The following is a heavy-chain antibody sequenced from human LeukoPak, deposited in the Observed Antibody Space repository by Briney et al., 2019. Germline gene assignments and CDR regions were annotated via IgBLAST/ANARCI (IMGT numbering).Heavy chain of an antibody. CDR3: ARGYCSSTSCYIYYFDY. D-gene: IGHD2-2*02. CDR1: GGSISSYY. Sequence: SETLSLTCTVSGGSISSYYWSWIRQPPGKGLEWIGYIYYSGSTNYNPSLKSRVTISVDTSKNQFSLKLSSVTAADTAVCYCARGYCSSTSCYIYYFDYWGQGTLVTVSS. V-gene: IGHV4-59*01. J-gene: IGHJ4*02. CDR2: IYYSGST.